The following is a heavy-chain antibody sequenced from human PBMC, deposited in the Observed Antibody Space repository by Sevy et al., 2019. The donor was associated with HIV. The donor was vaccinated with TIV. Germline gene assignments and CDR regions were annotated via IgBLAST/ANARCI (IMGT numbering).Heavy chain of an antibody. D-gene: IGHD1-1*01. CDR3: ARGARGTLPSFYYYGFDV. V-gene: IGHV5-51*01. CDR1: GYSFSSYW. Sequence: GESLKTSCKASGYSFSSYWFGWVRQMPGKGLEWMGIIYPGDSDTRYSLSFQGQVTISVDKSFSTAYLQWSSLKASDTAIYYCARGARGTLPSFYYYGFDVWGQGTTVTVSS. J-gene: IGHJ6*02. CDR2: IYPGDSDT.